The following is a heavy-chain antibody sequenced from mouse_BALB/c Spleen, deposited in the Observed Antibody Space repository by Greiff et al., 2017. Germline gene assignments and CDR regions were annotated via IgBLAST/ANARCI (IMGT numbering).Heavy chain of an antibody. D-gene: IGHD2-4*01. CDR1: GFTFSSFG. Sequence: EVKLVESGGGLVQPGGSRKLSCAASGFTFSSFGMHWVRQAPEKGLEWVAYISSGSSTIYYADTVKGRFTISRDNPKNTLFLQMTSLRSEDTAMYYCARFYDDDVAYWGQGTLVTVSA. CDR2: ISSGSSTI. J-gene: IGHJ3*01. CDR3: ARFYDDDVAY. V-gene: IGHV5-17*02.